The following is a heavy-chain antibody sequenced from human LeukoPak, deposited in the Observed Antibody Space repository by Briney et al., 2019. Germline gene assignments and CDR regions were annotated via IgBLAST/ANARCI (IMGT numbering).Heavy chain of an antibody. Sequence: SETLSLTCAVYGGSFSGYYWSWIRQPPGKGLEWIGEINHSGSTNYNPSLKSRVTISVDTSKNQFSLKLSSVTAADTAVYYCAGGNHYYYYYMDVWGKGTTVTVSS. CDR3: AGGNHYYYYYMDV. CDR1: GGSFSGYY. D-gene: IGHD1-14*01. V-gene: IGHV4-34*01. CDR2: INHSGST. J-gene: IGHJ6*03.